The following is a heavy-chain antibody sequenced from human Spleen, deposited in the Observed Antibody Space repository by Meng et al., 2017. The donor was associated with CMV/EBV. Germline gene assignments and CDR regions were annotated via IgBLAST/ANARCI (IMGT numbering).Heavy chain of an antibody. Sequence: SSSSSSWWSWVRQSRGKGLEWIGEIYHSESTNYNPCIKSRVTISVDTSKNQISLKLKSVTAADTAVYYCARALRFLEWLRSPGYFDLWGRGTLVTVSS. D-gene: IGHD3-3*01. V-gene: IGHV4-4*02. CDR3: ARALRFLEWLRSPGYFDL. J-gene: IGHJ2*01. CDR1: SSSSSSW. CDR2: IYHSEST.